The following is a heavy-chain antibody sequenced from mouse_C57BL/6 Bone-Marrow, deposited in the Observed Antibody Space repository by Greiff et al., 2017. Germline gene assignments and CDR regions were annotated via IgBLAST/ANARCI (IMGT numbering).Heavy chain of an antibody. CDR2: IDPSDSYT. V-gene: IGHV1-50*01. Sequence: QVQLQQPGAELVKPGASVKLSCKASGYTFTSYWMQWVKQRPGQGLEWIGEIDPSDSYTNYNQKFKGKATLTVDTSSSTAYRQLSSLTSEDSAVYYCARSPYYFDYWGQGTTLTVSS. J-gene: IGHJ2*01. CDR1: GYTFTSYW. CDR3: ARSPYYFDY.